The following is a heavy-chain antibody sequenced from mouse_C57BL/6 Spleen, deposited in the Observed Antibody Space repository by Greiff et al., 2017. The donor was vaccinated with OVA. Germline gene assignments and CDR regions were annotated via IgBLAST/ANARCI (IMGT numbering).Heavy chain of an antibody. CDR1: GYTFTSYW. D-gene: IGHD2-4*01. Sequence: QVQLKQPGAELVMPGASVKLSCKASGYTFTSYWMHWVKQRPGQGLEWIGEIDPSDSYTNYNQKFKGKSTLTVDKSSSTAYMQLSSLTSEDSAVYYCARGARDYAWFAYWGQGTLVTVSA. J-gene: IGHJ3*01. CDR2: IDPSDSYT. V-gene: IGHV1-69*01. CDR3: ARGARDYAWFAY.